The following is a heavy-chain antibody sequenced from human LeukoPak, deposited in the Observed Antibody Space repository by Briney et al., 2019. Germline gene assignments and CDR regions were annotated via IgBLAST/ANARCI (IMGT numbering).Heavy chain of an antibody. Sequence: SETLSLTCTVSGGSFSSYYWSWIRQPPGKGLEWIGFVHHSGSTNYSPSLRSRVTISADTSKNQFSLKLSSVTAADTAVYYCARVGGSSSIFWSFDLWGRGSLVTVSS. J-gene: IGHJ2*01. V-gene: IGHV4-59*01. D-gene: IGHD6-13*01. CDR1: GGSFSSYY. CDR2: VHHSGST. CDR3: ARVGGSSSIFWSFDL.